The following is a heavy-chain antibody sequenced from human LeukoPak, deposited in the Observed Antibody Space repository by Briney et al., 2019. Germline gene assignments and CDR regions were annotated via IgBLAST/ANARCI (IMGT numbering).Heavy chain of an antibody. CDR1: GFTFSSYW. J-gene: IGHJ6*03. Sequence: PGGSLRLSCAASGFTFSSYWMSWVRQAPGKGLEWVSSISSSSSYIYYADSVKGRFTISRDNAKNSLYLQMNSLRAEDTAVYYCARDPSMTTVTTDYYYMDVWGKGTTVTVSS. CDR3: ARDPSMTTVTTDYYYMDV. V-gene: IGHV3-21*01. D-gene: IGHD4-11*01. CDR2: ISSSSSYI.